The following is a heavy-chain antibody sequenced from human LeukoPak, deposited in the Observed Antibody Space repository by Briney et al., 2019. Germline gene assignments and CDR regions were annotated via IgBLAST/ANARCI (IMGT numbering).Heavy chain of an antibody. J-gene: IGHJ3*02. V-gene: IGHV3-7*01. D-gene: IGHD6-19*01. CDR2: IKQDGSEK. CDR3: ARGGWGNDAFDI. Sequence: TGGSLRLSCAASGFTSSSYWMSWVRQAPGKGLEWVANIKQDGSEKYYVDSVKGRFTISRDNAKNSLYLQMNSLRAEDTAVYYCARGGWGNDAFDIWGQGTMVTVSS. CDR1: GFTSSSYW.